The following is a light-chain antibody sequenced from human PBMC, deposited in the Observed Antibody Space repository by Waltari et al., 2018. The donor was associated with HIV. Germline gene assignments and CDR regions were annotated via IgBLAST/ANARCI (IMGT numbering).Light chain of an antibody. CDR1: TLSTEY. CDR3: LSSDSRGVHKF. V-gene: IGLV3-25*03. Sequence: SYGLTQPPSVSVSPGQTARITCSGDTLSTEYGYWYQQKPGQAPVLLIYRDKERSSGIPKRFSGSSSGTTVTLAMSGVQAEDEADYYCLSSDSRGVHKFFGGGTKLTVL. J-gene: IGLJ2*01. CDR2: RDK.